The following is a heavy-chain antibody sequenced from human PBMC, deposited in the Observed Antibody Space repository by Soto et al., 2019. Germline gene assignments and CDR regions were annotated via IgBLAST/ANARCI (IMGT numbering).Heavy chain of an antibody. CDR1: GFTFSSYG. CDR2: ISYDGSNK. Sequence: GGSLRLSCAASGFTFSSYGMHWVRQAPGKGLEWVAVISYDGSNKYYADSVKGRFTISRDNSKNTLYLQMNSLRAEDTAVYYCAKQGGDGYNNNYYFDYWGQGTLVTVST. J-gene: IGHJ4*02. V-gene: IGHV3-30*18. D-gene: IGHD5-12*01. CDR3: AKQGGDGYNNNYYFDY.